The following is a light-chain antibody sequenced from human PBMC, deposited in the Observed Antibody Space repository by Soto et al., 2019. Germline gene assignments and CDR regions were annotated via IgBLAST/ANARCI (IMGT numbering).Light chain of an antibody. J-gene: IGLJ1*01. Sequence: QSALTQPASVSGSPGQSITISCTGTSSDVGGYNYVSWYQQHPGKAPKLMIYDVSNRPSAVSHRFSGSKSGNTASLTISGLHSQYEADYYFSSSTSSSTLVFGTGTKLTVL. CDR3: SSSTSSSTLV. V-gene: IGLV2-14*01. CDR2: DVS. CDR1: SSDVGGYNY.